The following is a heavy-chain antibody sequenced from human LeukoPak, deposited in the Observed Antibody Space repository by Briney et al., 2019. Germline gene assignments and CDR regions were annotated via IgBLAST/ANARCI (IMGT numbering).Heavy chain of an antibody. Sequence: GGSLRLSCAASGFTFSSYWMSWVRQAPGKGLEWVANINQAGSEKYYVDSVKGRFTISRDNAYNSLYLQMNSLRADDTAVYYCARGEWSRSGEWCIGLWGRGTLVSVSS. V-gene: IGHV3-7*03. CDR1: GFTFSSYW. J-gene: IGHJ2*01. CDR2: INQAGSEK. CDR3: ARGEWSRSGEWCIGL. D-gene: IGHD3-3*01.